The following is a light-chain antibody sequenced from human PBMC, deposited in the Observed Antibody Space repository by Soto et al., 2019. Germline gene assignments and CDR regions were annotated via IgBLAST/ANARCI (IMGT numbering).Light chain of an antibody. CDR3: QQHNQGTST. CDR2: YXS. CDR1: QSSCXF. J-gene: IGKJ5*01. Sequence: EIVMAHSPPTLSVSPGETAPLSCRASQSSCXFLAWYQQKPGQAPRLVIYYXSTSATGSPASFSGSGSGTEFTLTINSLQSDYSAVYYCQQHNQGTSTFGQGTRLEIK. V-gene: IGKV3D-15*01.